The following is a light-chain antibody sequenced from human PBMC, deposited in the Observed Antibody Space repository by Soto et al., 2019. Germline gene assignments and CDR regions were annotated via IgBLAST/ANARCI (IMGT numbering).Light chain of an antibody. Sequence: QSVLPQPPSASGTPGQTVTITCSGSSSNTGSNPVNWYQQLPGAAPKLLIYSSNQRPSGVPDRISGAKSGTSASLAISGLQSADEAVYYCAAWIDSLNAWVFGGGTKLTVL. CDR3: AAWIDSLNAWV. CDR1: SSNTGSNP. CDR2: SSN. V-gene: IGLV1-44*01. J-gene: IGLJ3*02.